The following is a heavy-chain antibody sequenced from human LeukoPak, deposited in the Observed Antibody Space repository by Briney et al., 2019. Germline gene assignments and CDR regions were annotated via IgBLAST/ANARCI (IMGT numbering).Heavy chain of an antibody. CDR2: ISYDGSNK. D-gene: IGHD6-19*01. Sequence: GGSLRLSCAASGFTFSSYGMHWVCQAPGKGLEWVAVISYDGSNKYYADSVKGRFTISRDNSKNTLYLQMNSLRAEDTAVHYCARDGSGWSSDYWGQGTLVTVSS. V-gene: IGHV3-30*06. CDR1: GFTFSSYG. CDR3: ARDGSGWSSDY. J-gene: IGHJ4*02.